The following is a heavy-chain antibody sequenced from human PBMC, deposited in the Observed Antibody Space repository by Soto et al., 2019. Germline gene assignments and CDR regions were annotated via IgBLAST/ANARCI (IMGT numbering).Heavy chain of an antibody. V-gene: IGHV3-23*01. D-gene: IGHD4-4*01. J-gene: IGHJ4*02. CDR1: GFAFSRSA. CDR2: ISEGGGTT. Sequence: EVQLLESGGGLIQPGGSLRLSCAASGFAFSRSAMAWVRQAPEKGLEWVSSISEGGGTTCYAGSVEGRFTISRDNSKNTLYLQMNSVRSDDTAVYYCAKGGYRQAYDLGRGTLVPVSS. CDR3: AKGGYRQAYD.